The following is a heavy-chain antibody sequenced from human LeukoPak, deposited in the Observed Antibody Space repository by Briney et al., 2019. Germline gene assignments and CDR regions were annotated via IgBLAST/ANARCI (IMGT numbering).Heavy chain of an antibody. CDR3: ARAQYYYDYIDY. CDR1: GGSISSYY. Sequence: SETLSLTCTVAGGSISSYYWSWIRQPAGKGLEWIGRIYSSGSTNYNPSLKSRVTMSVDTSKNQFSLKLSSVTAADTAVYYCARAQYYYDYIDYWGQGTLVTVSS. V-gene: IGHV4-4*07. J-gene: IGHJ4*02. CDR2: IYSSGST. D-gene: IGHD3-22*01.